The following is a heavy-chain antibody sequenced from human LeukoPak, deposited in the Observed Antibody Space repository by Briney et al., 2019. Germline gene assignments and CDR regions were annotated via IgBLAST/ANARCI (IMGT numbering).Heavy chain of an antibody. CDR1: GFTFRSYA. Sequence: GGSLRLPCAASGFTFRSYAMSWVRQAPGKGLDGVAAISGSGGSPDYADSAKARFTCSRDNSKNTLYLQMNSLRAEDTSVYYCAKLNGGDSFDIWGQGTMVTVSS. V-gene: IGHV3-23*01. D-gene: IGHD3-10*01. J-gene: IGHJ3*02. CDR2: ISGSGGSP. CDR3: AKLNGGDSFDI.